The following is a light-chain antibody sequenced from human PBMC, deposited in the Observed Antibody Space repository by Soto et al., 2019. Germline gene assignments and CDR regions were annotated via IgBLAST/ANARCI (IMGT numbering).Light chain of an antibody. Sequence: QSALTQPASVSGSPGQSIAISCTGTSSDVGGYNYVSWYQQHPGKAPKLMLYDVAIRPSGVSDRFSGSKSGNTASLTISGLQAEDEADYYCTSYTTSSTDVFGTGTQLTVL. V-gene: IGLV2-14*01. CDR3: TSYTTSSTDV. J-gene: IGLJ1*01. CDR1: SSDVGGYNY. CDR2: DVA.